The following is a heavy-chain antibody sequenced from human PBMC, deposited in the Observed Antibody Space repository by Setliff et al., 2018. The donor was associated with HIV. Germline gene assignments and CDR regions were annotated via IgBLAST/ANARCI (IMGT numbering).Heavy chain of an antibody. CDR3: ATWDYDILTGYLVLDY. CDR1: GFTFNNYC. V-gene: IGHV3-48*01. D-gene: IGHD3-9*01. J-gene: IGHJ4*02. CDR2: INNDSGTI. Sequence: PGGSLRLSCAASGFTFNNYCMTWVRQAPGKGLEWISYINNDSGTIYYADSVRGRFTISRDNAKNSLYLQMNSLRAEDTAVYYCATWDYDILTGYLVLDYWGQGTLVTVSS.